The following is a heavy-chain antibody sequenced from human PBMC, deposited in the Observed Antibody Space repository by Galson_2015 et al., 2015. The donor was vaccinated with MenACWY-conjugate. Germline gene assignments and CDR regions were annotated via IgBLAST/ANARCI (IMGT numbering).Heavy chain of an antibody. CDR3: AKGGFYYYYG. CDR2: ISVRGDDT. Sequence: SLRLSCAASRFTFSTYGMSWVRQAPGKGLGWVSAISVRGDDTFYADSVKGRFAISRDNSKNTLYLQMNSLRAEDTALYYCAKGGFYYYYG. J-gene: IGHJ6*01. CDR1: RFTFSTYG. V-gene: IGHV3-23*01.